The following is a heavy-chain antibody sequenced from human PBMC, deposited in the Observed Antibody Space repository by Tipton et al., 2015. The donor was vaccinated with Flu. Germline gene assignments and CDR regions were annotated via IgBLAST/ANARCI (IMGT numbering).Heavy chain of an antibody. CDR2: INHSGSA. J-gene: IGHJ2*01. Sequence: LRLSCAVYGGSFRAYYWSWIRQPPGKGLEWIGEINHSGSANYNPSLKSRVTISADTSKNQFSLKLSSVTAADTAVYYCARMEWTVTTPRYFDLWGRGTLVTVSS. V-gene: IGHV4-34*01. CDR3: ARMEWTVTTPRYFDL. CDR1: GGSFRAYY. D-gene: IGHD4-17*01.